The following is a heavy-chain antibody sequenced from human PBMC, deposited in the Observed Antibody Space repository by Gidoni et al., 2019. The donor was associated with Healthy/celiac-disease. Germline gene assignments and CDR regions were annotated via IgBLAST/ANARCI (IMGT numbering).Heavy chain of an antibody. J-gene: IGHJ4*02. CDR1: GFTFSSYA. CDR3: AKIESMVRGILKDFDY. CDR2: ISGSGART. D-gene: IGHD3-10*01. Sequence: EVQLLESGGGLVQPGGSLRLPCAASGFTFSSYAMSWVRQAPGKGLEWVSAISGSGARTYYADSVKGRFTISRDNSKNTLYLQMNSLRAEDTAVYYCAKIESMVRGILKDFDYWGQGTLVTVSS. V-gene: IGHV3-23*01.